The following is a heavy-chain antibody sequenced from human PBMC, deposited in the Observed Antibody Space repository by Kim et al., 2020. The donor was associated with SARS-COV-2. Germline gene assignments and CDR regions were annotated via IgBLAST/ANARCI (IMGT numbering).Heavy chain of an antibody. Sequence: GKVYTGSSQKWQDKAALTRDTSPSTVYMELSSLMSEDTAVYYCARRGSGHGLDVWGQGTTVTVSS. D-gene: IGHD6-25*01. CDR2: GKVYT. CDR3: ARRGSGHGLDV. J-gene: IGHJ6*02. V-gene: IGHV1-3*01.